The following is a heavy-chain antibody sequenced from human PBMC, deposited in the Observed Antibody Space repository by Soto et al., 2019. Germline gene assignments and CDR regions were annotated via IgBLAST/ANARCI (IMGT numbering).Heavy chain of an antibody. J-gene: IGHJ4*02. CDR2: ISYEGSNK. Sequence: GGSLRLSCAASGFTFSSYAMHWVRQAPGKGLEWVAVISYEGSNKYYADSVKGRFTISRDNSKNTVYLQMNSLRAEDTAVYYCAKEDSFGDPTARKRTPRFVGYWGQGTLVTVSS. D-gene: IGHD3-16*01. CDR1: GFTFSSYA. CDR3: AKEDSFGDPTARKRTPRFVGY. V-gene: IGHV3-30-3*01.